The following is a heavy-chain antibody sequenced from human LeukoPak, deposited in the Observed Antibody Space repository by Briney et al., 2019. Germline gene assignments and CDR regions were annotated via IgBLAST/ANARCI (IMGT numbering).Heavy chain of an antibody. D-gene: IGHD3-22*01. CDR1: GVSITNYY. V-gene: IGHV4-59*01. CDR2: IYYTGST. Sequence: PSETLSLTCTVSGVSITNYYWSWIRQPPGKGLEWIGYIYYTGSTNYNLSLRSRVTISVDTSKNQFSLKLRSVTAADTAMYFCAGGGDSGGYYYPMFDYWGQGTLVTVSS. J-gene: IGHJ4*02. CDR3: AGGGDSGGYYYPMFDY.